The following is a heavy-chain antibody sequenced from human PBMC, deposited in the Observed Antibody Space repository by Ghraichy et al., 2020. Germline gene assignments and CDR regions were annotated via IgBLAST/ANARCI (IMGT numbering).Heavy chain of an antibody. J-gene: IGHJ4*02. V-gene: IGHV4-61*01. CDR1: GGSVNRGTYY. D-gene: IGHD6-19*01. Sequence: SETLSLICTVSGGSVNRGTYYWTWIRQSPERGLEWIGSIYYSGSTNYNPSLKSRVTISLDTPKNQFSLNLTSVTAVDTAVYFCARGGSSGWYFFDYWGQGTLVTVSS. CDR2: IYYSGST. CDR3: ARGGSSGWYFFDY.